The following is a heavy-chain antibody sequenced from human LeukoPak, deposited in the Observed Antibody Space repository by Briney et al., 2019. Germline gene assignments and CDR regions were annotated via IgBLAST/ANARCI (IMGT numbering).Heavy chain of an antibody. CDR2: IYYSGST. V-gene: IGHV4-59*01. CDR3: AKVQRTDNIAAYDAFDI. J-gene: IGHJ3*02. Sequence: SETLSLTCTVSGGSISSYYWSWIRQPPGKGLEWIGYIYYSGSTNYNPSLKSRVTISVDTSKNQFSLKLSSVTAADTAVYYCAKVQRTDNIAAYDAFDIWGQGTMVTVSS. CDR1: GGSISSYY. D-gene: IGHD6-13*01.